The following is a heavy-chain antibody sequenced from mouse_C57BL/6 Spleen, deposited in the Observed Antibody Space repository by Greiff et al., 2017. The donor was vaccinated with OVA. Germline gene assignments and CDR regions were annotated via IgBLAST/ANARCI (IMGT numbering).Heavy chain of an antibody. CDR3: AREDYGSLYYYAMDY. Sequence: VQLQQSGPGLVKPSQSLSLTCSVTGYSITSGYYWNWIRQFPGNKLEWMGYISYDGSNNYNPSLKNRISITRDTSKNQFFLKLNSVTTEDTATYYCAREDYGSLYYYAMDYLGQGTSVTVSS. J-gene: IGHJ4*01. CDR2: ISYDGSN. CDR1: GYSITSGYY. V-gene: IGHV3-6*01. D-gene: IGHD1-1*01.